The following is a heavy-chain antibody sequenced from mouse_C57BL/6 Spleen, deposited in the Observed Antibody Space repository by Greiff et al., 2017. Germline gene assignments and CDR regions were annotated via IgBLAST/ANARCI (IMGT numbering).Heavy chain of an antibody. Sequence: EVQLVESGGDLVKPGGSLKLSCAASGFTFSSYGMSWVRQTPDKRLEWVATISSGGSYTYYPDSVKGRFTISRDNAKNTLYLQMSSLKSEDTAMYYCARHYYGSRKDFDYWGQGTTLTVSS. CDR2: ISSGGSYT. J-gene: IGHJ2*01. CDR3: ARHYYGSRKDFDY. V-gene: IGHV5-6*01. D-gene: IGHD1-1*01. CDR1: GFTFSSYG.